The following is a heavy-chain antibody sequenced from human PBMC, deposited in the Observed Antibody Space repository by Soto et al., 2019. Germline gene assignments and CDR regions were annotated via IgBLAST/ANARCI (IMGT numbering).Heavy chain of an antibody. CDR2: IDPIDSKT. D-gene: IGHD6-13*01. CDR1: GYNFDTYW. CDR3: ARRIAAAGGYYYYAFDV. Sequence: LKISCKGSGYNFDTYWINWVRQTPGKGLEWMGRIDPIDSKTKYSPSLEGHITISVDKSISTTYLQWSSLKASDTAIYYCARRIAAAGGYYYYAFDVWGQGTAVTVSS. J-gene: IGHJ6*02. V-gene: IGHV5-10-1*01.